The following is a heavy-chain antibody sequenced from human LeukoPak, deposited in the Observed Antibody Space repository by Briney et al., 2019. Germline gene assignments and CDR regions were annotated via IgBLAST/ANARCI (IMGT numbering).Heavy chain of an antibody. D-gene: IGHD4-11*01. V-gene: IGHV3-7*01. CDR3: ANQAYSQFDY. J-gene: IGHJ4*02. CDR1: GFAFSSYW. CDR2: ISPDGSAE. Sequence: GGSLRLSCVASGFAFSSYWMSWVRQAPGKGLELVANISPDGSAEDYVDSVRGRFAISRDNAKRSLYLQMDSLSPEDTAVYYCANQAYSQFDYWGQGTLVSVSS.